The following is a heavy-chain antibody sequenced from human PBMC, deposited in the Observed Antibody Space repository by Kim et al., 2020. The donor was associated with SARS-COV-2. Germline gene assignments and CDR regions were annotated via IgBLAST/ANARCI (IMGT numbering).Heavy chain of an antibody. Sequence: ASVKVSCKASGYTFTSYAMHWVRQAPGQRLEWMGWINAGNGNTKYSQKFQGRVTITRDTSASTAYMELSSLRSEDTAVYYCARDGFVVVPAASPGHFDYWGRNPGHRLL. V-gene: IGHV1-3*01. D-gene: IGHD2-2*01. CDR2: INAGNGNT. CDR3: ARDGFVVVPAASPGHFDY. CDR1: GYTFTSYA. J-gene: IGHJ4*01.